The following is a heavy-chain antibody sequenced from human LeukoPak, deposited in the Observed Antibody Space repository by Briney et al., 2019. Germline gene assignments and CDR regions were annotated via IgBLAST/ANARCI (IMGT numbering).Heavy chain of an antibody. CDR1: GYTFTGYY. V-gene: IGHV1-2*06. J-gene: IGHJ1*01. D-gene: IGHD3-22*01. CDR3: ARDLIFSSGYYYEPEYFQH. CDR2: INPNSGGK. Sequence: ASVKVSCKASGYTFTGYYMHWVRQAPGQGLEWMGRINPNSGGKNYAQKFQGRVTMTRDTSISTAYMELSRLRSDDTAVYYCARDLIFSSGYYYEPEYFQHWGQGTLVTVSS.